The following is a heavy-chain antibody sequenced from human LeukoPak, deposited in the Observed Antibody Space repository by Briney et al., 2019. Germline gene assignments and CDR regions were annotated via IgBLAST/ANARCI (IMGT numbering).Heavy chain of an antibody. CDR2: TYSGGTTS. CDR3: ARDSSSHYYFDY. V-gene: IGHV3-53*01. CDR1: GFTVSSNH. J-gene: IGHJ4*02. D-gene: IGHD2-2*01. Sequence: PGGSLRLSCVASGFTVSSNHMNWVRQAPGKGLEWVSITYSGGTTSYYADSVKGRFTISRDNSMNTVYLLMNSLRADDTAVYYCARDSSSHYYFDYWGQGTLVTVSS.